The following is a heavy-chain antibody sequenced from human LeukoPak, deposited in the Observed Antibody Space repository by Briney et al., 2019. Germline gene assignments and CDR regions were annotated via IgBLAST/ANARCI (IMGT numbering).Heavy chain of an antibody. CDR3: ARRRDLYSGSYYPFDY. D-gene: IGHD1-26*01. V-gene: IGHV5-51*01. J-gene: IGHJ4*02. Sequence: GESLQISCKGSGYSFNSYWIGWVRQMPGKGLKWMGIIYPGDSDARYSPSFQGQVTISADKSISTAYLQWSSLKASDTAMYYCARRRDLYSGSYYPFDYWGQGTLVTVSS. CDR1: GYSFNSYW. CDR2: IYPGDSDA.